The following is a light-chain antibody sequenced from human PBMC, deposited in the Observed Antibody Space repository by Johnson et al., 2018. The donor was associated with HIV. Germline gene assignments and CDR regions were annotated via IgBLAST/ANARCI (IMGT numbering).Light chain of an antibody. CDR3: GTWDSSLSAGYV. Sequence: QSVLTQPPSVSAAPGQKVTISCSGSSSNIGNNYVSWYQQLPGTAPKLLIYENNKLPSGIPDRFSGSKSGTSATLGITGLQTGDEADYYCGTWDSSLSAGYVFGAATKVAVL. CDR2: ENN. J-gene: IGLJ1*01. CDR1: SSNIGNNY. V-gene: IGLV1-51*02.